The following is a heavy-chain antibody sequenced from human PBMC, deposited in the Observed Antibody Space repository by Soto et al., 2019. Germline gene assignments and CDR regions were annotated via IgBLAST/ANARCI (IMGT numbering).Heavy chain of an antibody. J-gene: IGHJ4*02. CDR1: GFTFSSYA. V-gene: IGHV3-64*01. Sequence: EVQLVESGGGLVQPGGSLRLSCAASGFTFSSYALHWVRQAPGKGLEYVSTISRNGGSTYNANSVKGRFTISRDNSKNTLYLQMGSLRTEDMAVYYCAREGGSYYFDYRGQGTLVTVSS. D-gene: IGHD1-26*01. CDR2: ISRNGGST. CDR3: AREGGSYYFDY.